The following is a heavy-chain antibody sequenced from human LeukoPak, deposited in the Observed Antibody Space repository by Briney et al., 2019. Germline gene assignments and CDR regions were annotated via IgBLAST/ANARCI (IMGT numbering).Heavy chain of an antibody. V-gene: IGHV3-43*01. D-gene: IGHD6-13*01. Sequence: GGSLRLSCAASGFTFDDYTMHWVRQAPGKGLEWVSLISWDGGSTYYADSVKGRLTISRDNSKNSLYLQMNSLRTEDTALYYCAKESRSSSFDYWGQGTLVTVSS. CDR3: AKESRSSSFDY. CDR1: GFTFDDYT. J-gene: IGHJ4*02. CDR2: ISWDGGST.